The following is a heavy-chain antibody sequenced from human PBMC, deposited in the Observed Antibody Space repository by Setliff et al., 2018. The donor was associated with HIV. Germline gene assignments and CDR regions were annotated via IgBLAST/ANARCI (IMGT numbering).Heavy chain of an antibody. V-gene: IGHV1-18*04. J-gene: IGHJ6*04. D-gene: IGHD4-17*01. Sequence: ASVKVSCKASGYTFTSYGISWVRQAPGQGLEWMGWISTYKDNTKYEQKFQGRVTMTTDTSTSTAYMELRSLRSDDTAIYYCARDNYDDYSRVQMDVWGKGTTVTVSS. CDR1: GYTFTSYG. CDR2: ISTYKDNT. CDR3: ARDNYDDYSRVQMDV.